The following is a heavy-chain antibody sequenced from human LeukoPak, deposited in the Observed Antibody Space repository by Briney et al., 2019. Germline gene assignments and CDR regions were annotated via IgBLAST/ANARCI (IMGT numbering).Heavy chain of an antibody. Sequence: GGSLRLSCAASGFTFSSYAMSWVRQAPGKGLEWVANINQNGGEKYYVDSVKGRFTISRDNGKNSLYLQMNSLRAEDTAVYYCARYRHLGYWGQGTLVTVSS. V-gene: IGHV3-7*01. CDR3: ARYRHLGY. CDR1: GFTFSSYA. J-gene: IGHJ4*02. CDR2: INQNGGEK.